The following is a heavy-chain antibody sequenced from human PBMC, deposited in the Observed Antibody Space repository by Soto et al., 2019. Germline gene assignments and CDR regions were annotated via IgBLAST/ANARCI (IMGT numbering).Heavy chain of an antibody. CDR3: AKDPRLELRGVDS. Sequence: EVQLLESGGGLVQPGGSLRLSCASSGSTFSNYAMTWVRQAPGKGLEWVSTISGSGSATYYADSVKGRFTISRDNSKDTLYPEMNSLRAEDTAVYYCAKDPRLELRGVDSWGQGTLVTVSA. CDR2: ISGSGSAT. V-gene: IGHV3-23*01. J-gene: IGHJ4*02. D-gene: IGHD1-7*01. CDR1: GSTFSNYA.